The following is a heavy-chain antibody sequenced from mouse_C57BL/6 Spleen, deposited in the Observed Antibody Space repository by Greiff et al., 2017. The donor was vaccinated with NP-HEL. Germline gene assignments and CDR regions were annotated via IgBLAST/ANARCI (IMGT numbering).Heavy chain of an antibody. J-gene: IGHJ1*03. CDR2: ISDGGSYT. D-gene: IGHD1-1*01. CDR1: GFTFSSYA. CDR3: AREYYGSSSYWYFDV. Sequence: EVQLVESGGGLVKPGGSLKLSCAASGFTFSSYAMSWVRQTPEKRLEWVATISDGGSYTYYPDNVKGRFTISRDNAKNNLYLQMSHLKSEDTAMYYCAREYYGSSSYWYFDVWGTGTTVTVSS. V-gene: IGHV5-4*01.